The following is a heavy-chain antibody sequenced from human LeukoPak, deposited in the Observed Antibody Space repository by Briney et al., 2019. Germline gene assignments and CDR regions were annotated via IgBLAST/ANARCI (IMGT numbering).Heavy chain of an antibody. D-gene: IGHD6-19*01. Sequence: PGGSLRLSCAASGFTFSKYWMLWVRQAPGKGLEGVSRINTDGTVTTSADSVKGRFTVSRDNADNTMFLQMNSVRDEDTAVYYCATKQWLAPPPDSWGQGTPVTVSS. V-gene: IGHV3-74*01. CDR1: GFTFSKYW. CDR3: ATKQWLAPPPDS. J-gene: IGHJ4*02. CDR2: INTDGTVT.